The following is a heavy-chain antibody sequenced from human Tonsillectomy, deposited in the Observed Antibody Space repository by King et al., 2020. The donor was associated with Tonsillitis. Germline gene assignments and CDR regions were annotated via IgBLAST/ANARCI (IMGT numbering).Heavy chain of an antibody. V-gene: IGHV3-9*01. D-gene: IGHD1-26*01. CDR3: AKDRGSGSYGEGADAFDI. J-gene: IGHJ3*02. CDR1: GFTFDDYA. Sequence: VQLVESGGGLVQPGRSLRLSCAASGFTFDDYAMHWVRQAPGKGLEWVAGIGWNSGSIGYADSVKGRFTITRDKAKKSLYLQMNSLRVEDTALYYCAKDRGSGSYGEGADAFDIWGQGTMVTVSS. CDR2: IGWNSGSI.